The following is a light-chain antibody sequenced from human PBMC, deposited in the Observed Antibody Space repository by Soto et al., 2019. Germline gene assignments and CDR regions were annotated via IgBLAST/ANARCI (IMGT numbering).Light chain of an antibody. CDR3: QQYTKYSPWT. CDR2: DAS. V-gene: IGKV1-5*01. CDR1: QSISNL. Sequence: DIQMTQSPSTLSAFVGDRVTITCRASQSISNLLAWYQQKPGKAPNLLLYDASSLEGGAPSRFSGSGSGTEFALSFNSLQPDDFGTYYCQQYTKYSPWTFGQGTKVEI. J-gene: IGKJ1*01.